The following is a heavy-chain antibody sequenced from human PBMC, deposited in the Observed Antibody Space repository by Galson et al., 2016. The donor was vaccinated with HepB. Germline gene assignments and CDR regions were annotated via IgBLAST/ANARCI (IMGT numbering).Heavy chain of an antibody. CDR2: ISYDGSNK. Sequence: SLRLSCAASGSTFSSYGMHWVRQAPGKGLEWVAVISYDGSNKYYADSVKGRFTISRDNSKNTLYLQMNSLRAEDTAVYHCAKGKGIVATTFDYWGQGTLVTVSS. J-gene: IGHJ4*02. CDR3: AKGKGIVATTFDY. CDR1: GSTFSSYG. D-gene: IGHD5-12*01. V-gene: IGHV3-30*18.